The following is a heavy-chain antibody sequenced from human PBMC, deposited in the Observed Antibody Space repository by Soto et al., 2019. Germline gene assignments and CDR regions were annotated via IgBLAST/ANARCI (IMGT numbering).Heavy chain of an antibody. D-gene: IGHD3-3*01. J-gene: IGHJ6*03. V-gene: IGHV4-59*01. Sequence: QVQLQESGPGLVKPSETLSLTCTVSGGSISSYYWSWIRQPPGKGLEWIGYIYYSGSTNYNPSLKSRVPISVDTSKNQFSLKLSSVTAADTAVYYCARSGYDFWSGVYSYYYYMDVWGKGTTVTVSS. CDR3: ARSGYDFWSGVYSYYYYMDV. CDR2: IYYSGST. CDR1: GGSISSYY.